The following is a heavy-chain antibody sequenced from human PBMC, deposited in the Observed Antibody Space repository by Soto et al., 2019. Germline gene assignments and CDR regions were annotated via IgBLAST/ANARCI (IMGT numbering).Heavy chain of an antibody. Sequence: QLQLQESGPGLVKPSETLSLTCTVSGDSITTSNYYWGWFRQPPGKGLEWIASIYYIGSTYYNPSLNIRVSITVDTSNNQFSLNLNSVTASDTSVYYCAGRNSLASVSLNFRELSNYKWIDPWGPGTLVTVSS. V-gene: IGHV4-39*01. CDR1: GDSITTSNYY. D-gene: IGHD3-16*02. CDR3: AGRNSLASVSLNFRELSNYKWIDP. CDR2: IYYIGST. J-gene: IGHJ5*02.